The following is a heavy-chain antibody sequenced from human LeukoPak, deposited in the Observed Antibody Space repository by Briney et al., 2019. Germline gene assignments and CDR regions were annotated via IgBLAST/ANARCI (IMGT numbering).Heavy chain of an antibody. CDR1: GGSIGSDY. D-gene: IGHD6-19*01. CDR2: IYYTGGT. Sequence: SEALSLTCTVSGGSIGSDYWTWIRQPPGKGLEYIGYIYYTGGTNYNPSLKSRVTISVDTSKNQFSLKLSSVTAADTAVYFCAEYGNSGWVIDNWGQGTLVTVSS. CDR3: AEYGNSGWVIDN. J-gene: IGHJ4*02. V-gene: IGHV4-59*08.